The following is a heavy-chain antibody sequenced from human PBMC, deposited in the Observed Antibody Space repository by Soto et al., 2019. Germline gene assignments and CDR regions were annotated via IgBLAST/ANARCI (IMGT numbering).Heavy chain of an antibody. CDR2: INPSGGST. CDR1: GYTFTSYY. J-gene: IGHJ4*02. V-gene: IGHV1-46*01. Sequence: ASVKVSCKASGYTFTSYYMHWVRQAPGQGLEWMGIINPSGGSTSYAQKFQGRVTMTRDTSTSTVYMELSSLRSEDTAVYYCARDVIVGDSSGYYNRFDYWGQGTLVTVSS. CDR3: ARDVIVGDSSGYYNRFDY. D-gene: IGHD3-22*01.